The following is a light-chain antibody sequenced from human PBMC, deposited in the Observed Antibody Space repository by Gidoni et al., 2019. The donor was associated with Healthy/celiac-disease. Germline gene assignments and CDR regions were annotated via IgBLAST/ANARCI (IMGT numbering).Light chain of an antibody. CDR2: DVS. V-gene: IGLV2-14*01. CDR3: SSYTSSSTSPYV. Sequence: QSALTQPASVSGSPGQSITISCPGTSSDVGGYNYVSWYQQQPGKAPKLMIYDVSNRPSGVSNRFSGSKSGNTASLTISGLQAEDEADYYCSSYTSSSTSPYVFGTGTKVTVL. J-gene: IGLJ1*01. CDR1: SSDVGGYNY.